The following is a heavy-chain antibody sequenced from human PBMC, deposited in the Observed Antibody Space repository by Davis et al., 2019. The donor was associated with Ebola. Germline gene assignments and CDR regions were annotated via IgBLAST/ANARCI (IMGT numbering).Heavy chain of an antibody. CDR3: AKMRTSGSYYIVGYFDY. Sequence: PGGSLRLSCAASGFTFSSYAMSWVRQAPGKGLEWVSAISGSGGSTYYADSVKGRFTISRDNSKNTRYLQMNSLRAEDTAVYYCAKMRTSGSYYIVGYFDYWGQGTLVTVSS. D-gene: IGHD1-26*01. J-gene: IGHJ4*02. V-gene: IGHV3-23*01. CDR1: GFTFSSYA. CDR2: ISGSGGST.